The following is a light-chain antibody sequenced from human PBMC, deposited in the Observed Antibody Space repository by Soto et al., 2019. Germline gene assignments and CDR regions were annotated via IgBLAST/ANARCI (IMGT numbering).Light chain of an antibody. CDR2: AAS. J-gene: IGKJ4*01. CDR1: QNIRTY. V-gene: IGKV1-39*01. CDR3: QQAYSKNT. Sequence: DIPMTQSPSSLSASVGDRVTIACRASQNIRTYLNWYQQSPGKAPKLLIYAASNLQSGVPSRFSGSGSGTDFTLNISSLKPEDFATYYCQQAYSKNTFGGGTKVEIK.